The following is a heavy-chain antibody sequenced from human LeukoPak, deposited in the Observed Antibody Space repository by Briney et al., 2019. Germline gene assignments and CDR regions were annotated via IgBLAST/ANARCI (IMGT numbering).Heavy chain of an antibody. CDR2: ISYDGSNK. CDR1: GFTFNSFG. J-gene: IGHJ3*02. V-gene: IGHV3-30*18. CDR3: AKDYDSSGWAAFDI. D-gene: IGHD3-22*01. Sequence: QPGRSLRLSCAASGFTFNSFGMHWVRQAPGKGLEWVAVISYDGSNKYFADSVKGRFTISRDNSKNTLYLQMNSLRAEDTAVYYCAKDYDSSGWAAFDIWGQGTMVTVSP.